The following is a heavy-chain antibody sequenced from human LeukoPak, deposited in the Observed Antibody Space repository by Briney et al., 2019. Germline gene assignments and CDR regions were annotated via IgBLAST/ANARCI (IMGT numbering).Heavy chain of an antibody. Sequence: GGSLRLSCAASGFTFSDYYMSGIRQAPGKGLEWVAYISSSGTTIYYADSVKGRFTISRDNAKNSLYLQMNSLRAEDTAVYYCARRRDSGSLQHFDYWGQGTLVTVSS. J-gene: IGHJ4*02. CDR3: ARRRDSGSLQHFDY. V-gene: IGHV3-11*01. D-gene: IGHD1-26*01. CDR2: ISSSGTTI. CDR1: GFTFSDYY.